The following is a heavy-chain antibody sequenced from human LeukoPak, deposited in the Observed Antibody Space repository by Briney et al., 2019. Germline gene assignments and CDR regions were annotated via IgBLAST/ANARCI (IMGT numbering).Heavy chain of an antibody. CDR2: IYYSGST. J-gene: IGHJ3*02. CDR1: GGSISSGGYY. Sequence: SETLSLTCTVSGGSISSGGYYWSWIHQHPGKGLEWIGYIYYSGSTYYNPSLKSRVTISVDTSKNQFSLKLSSVTAADTAVYYCARAYGYCSGGSCPPSGYIWGQGTMVSVSS. D-gene: IGHD2-15*01. V-gene: IGHV4-31*03. CDR3: ARAYGYCSGGSCPPSGYI.